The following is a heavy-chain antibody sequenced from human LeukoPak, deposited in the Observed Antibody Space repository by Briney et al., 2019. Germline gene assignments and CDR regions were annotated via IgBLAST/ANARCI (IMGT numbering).Heavy chain of an antibody. J-gene: IGHJ6*03. D-gene: IGHD2-2*02. CDR1: GYTFTSYG. CDR3: ARDGGTYCSSTSCYTPHDYYYYYKDV. Sequence: ASVKVSCKASGYTFTSYGISWVRQAPGQGLEWMGWISAYNGNTNYAQKLQGRVTMTTDTSTSTAYMELRSLRSDDTAVYYCARDGGTYCSSTSCYTPHDYYYYYKDVWGKGTTVTVSS. V-gene: IGHV1-18*01. CDR2: ISAYNGNT.